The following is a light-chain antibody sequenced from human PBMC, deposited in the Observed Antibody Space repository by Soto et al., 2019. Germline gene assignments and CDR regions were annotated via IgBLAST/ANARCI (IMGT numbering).Light chain of an antibody. V-gene: IGKV2-30*02. CDR2: TVS. CDR1: QSLVHSDGIAY. Sequence: DVVMTQSPLSLPVTLGQPASISCRPNQSLVHSDGIAYFSWFQQRPGRSPRRLIYTVSNRDSGVPARFSGSGSGTDFALKISRVEAEDFGVYYCMQGTHWPITFGQGTRLEIK. J-gene: IGKJ5*01. CDR3: MQGTHWPIT.